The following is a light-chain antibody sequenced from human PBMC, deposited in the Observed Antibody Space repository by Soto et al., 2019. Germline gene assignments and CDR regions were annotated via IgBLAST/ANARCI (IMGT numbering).Light chain of an antibody. CDR3: QQFNSYPLT. V-gene: IGKV1-13*02. CDR1: QGISSA. Sequence: AIQLTKSPSSLSASVGDRVTITCRASQGISSALAWYQQKPGKAPKLLIYDASSLESGVTSRFSGSGSGTDFTLTISCLQPEDFATYYCQQFNSYPLTFGGGTKVDIK. J-gene: IGKJ4*01. CDR2: DAS.